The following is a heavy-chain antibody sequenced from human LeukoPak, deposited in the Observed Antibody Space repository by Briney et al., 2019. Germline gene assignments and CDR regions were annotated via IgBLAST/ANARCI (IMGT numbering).Heavy chain of an antibody. V-gene: IGHV3-23*01. CDR3: ATVKDMTSWAFDY. CDR2: ISGSGGST. CDR1: GFTFSSYA. D-gene: IGHD2-15*01. J-gene: IGHJ4*02. Sequence: PGGSLRLSCAASGFTFSSYAMSWVRQAPGKGLEWVSAISGSGGSTYYADSVKGRFTISRDNSKNTLYLQMNSLRAEDTAVYYCATVKDMTSWAFDYWGQGTLVTVSS.